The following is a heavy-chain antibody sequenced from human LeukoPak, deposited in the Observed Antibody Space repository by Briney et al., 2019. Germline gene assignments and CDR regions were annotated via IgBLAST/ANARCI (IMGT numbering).Heavy chain of an antibody. D-gene: IGHD2-15*01. CDR3: ASDRIEVDAFDI. J-gene: IGHJ3*02. CDR1: GGSFSNYY. CDR2: INHSGDT. V-gene: IGHV4-34*01. Sequence: KPSETLSLTCAVSGGSFSNYYWSCIRQSPEKGLEWIGEINHSGDTNYNPSLKSRVSISLDTSKNQFSLNLTSVTAADTAVHYCASDRIEVDAFDIWGQGTMVTVSS.